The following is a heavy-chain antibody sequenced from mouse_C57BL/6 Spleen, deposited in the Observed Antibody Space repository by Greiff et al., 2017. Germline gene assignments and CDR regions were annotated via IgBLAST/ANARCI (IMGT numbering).Heavy chain of an antibody. D-gene: IGHD2-2*01. J-gene: IGHJ3*01. CDR2: IDPEDGET. V-gene: IGHV14-2*01. Sequence: EVKLVESGAELVKPGASVKLSCTASGFNIKDYYMHWVKQRTEQGLEWIGRIDPEDGETKYAPKFQGKATITADTSSNTAYRQLSSLTSEDTAVYYCAREGYDERFAYWGQGTLVTVSA. CDR3: AREGYDERFAY. CDR1: GFNIKDYY.